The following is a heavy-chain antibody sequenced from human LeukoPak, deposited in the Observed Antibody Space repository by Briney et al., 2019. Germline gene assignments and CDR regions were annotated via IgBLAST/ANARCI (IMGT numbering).Heavy chain of an antibody. CDR3: ARTYYDILTGYFYGMDV. CDR2: IYHSGSS. Sequence: PSETLSLTCAVSGGSISSSNWWSCVRRPPARGLEWIGEIYHSGSSNYNTSLKSRVAISVDKSKNQFSLKLSSVTAADTAVYYCARTYYDILTGYFYGMDVWGKGTTVTVSS. CDR1: GGSISSSNW. D-gene: IGHD3-9*01. V-gene: IGHV4-4*02. J-gene: IGHJ6*04.